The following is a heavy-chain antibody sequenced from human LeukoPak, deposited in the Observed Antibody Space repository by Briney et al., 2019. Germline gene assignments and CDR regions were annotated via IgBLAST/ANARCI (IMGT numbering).Heavy chain of an antibody. D-gene: IGHD6-13*01. CDR2: ISSDGSST. CDR1: GFTFSSYC. CDR3: VRGGSSWYGFDY. J-gene: IGHJ4*02. V-gene: IGHV3-74*01. Sequence: GGSLRLSCAGSGFTFSSYCMHWVRQAPGKGLVGVSRISSDGSSTNYADSVKGRFTISRDNAKNTLYLQMNSLRAEDTAVYYCVRGGSSWYGFDYWGQGTLVTVSS.